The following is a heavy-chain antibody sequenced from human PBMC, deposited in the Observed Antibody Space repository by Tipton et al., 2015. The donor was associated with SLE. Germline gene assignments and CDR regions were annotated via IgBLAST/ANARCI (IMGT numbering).Heavy chain of an antibody. CDR3: ARGVQYDWNYDMLDY. J-gene: IGHJ4*02. D-gene: IGHD1-7*01. Sequence: TLSLTCAVYGESFNGYFWTWIRQPPGKGLEWIAEIIHSGVTNYNPSLRSRVTISVDMSKNQVSLRLNSVTAADTAVYYCARGVQYDWNYDMLDYWGQGTLVTVSS. V-gene: IGHV4-34*01. CDR2: IIHSGVT. CDR1: GESFNGYF.